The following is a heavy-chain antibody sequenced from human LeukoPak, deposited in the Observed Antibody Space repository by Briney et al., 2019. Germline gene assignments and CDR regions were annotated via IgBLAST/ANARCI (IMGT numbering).Heavy chain of an antibody. CDR2: IYYSGST. V-gene: IGHV4-31*03. CDR1: GGSISSGGYY. CDR3: ARHHSSSWYAY. J-gene: IGHJ4*02. D-gene: IGHD6-13*01. Sequence: PSETLSHTCTVSGGSISSGGYYWSWIRQHPGKGLEWIGYIYYSGSTYYNPSLKSRVTISVDTSKNQFSLKLSSVTAADTAVYYCARHHSSSWYAYWGQGTLVTVSS.